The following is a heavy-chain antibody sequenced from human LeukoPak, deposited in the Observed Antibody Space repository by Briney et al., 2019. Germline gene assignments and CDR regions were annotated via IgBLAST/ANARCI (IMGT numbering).Heavy chain of an antibody. J-gene: IGHJ4*02. V-gene: IGHV1-46*01. CDR1: GGTFSSYA. CDR3: ARGQNKCLGH. CDR2: INPSGGGT. Sequence: ASVKVSCKASGGTFSSYAISWVRQAPGQGLEWMGVINPSGGGTTYAQRFQGRVTMTRDTSTSTVHMELSSLRSEDTAVYYCARGQNKCLGHWGQGTLVTVSS. D-gene: IGHD2/OR15-2a*01.